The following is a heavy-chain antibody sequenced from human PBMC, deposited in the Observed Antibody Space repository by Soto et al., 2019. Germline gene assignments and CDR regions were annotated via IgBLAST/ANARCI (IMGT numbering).Heavy chain of an antibody. D-gene: IGHD7-27*01. CDR3: AKEVSLGSTVDLGY. Sequence: GGSLRLSCAASGFTFSNYAMSWVRQAPGKGLEWASTISGSGGSTYYADAVKGRFTISRDNSMGTLYLQMKSLRVEDTAIYYCAKEVSLGSTVDLGYWGQGALVTVSS. V-gene: IGHV3-23*01. CDR2: ISGSGGST. J-gene: IGHJ4*02. CDR1: GFTFSNYA.